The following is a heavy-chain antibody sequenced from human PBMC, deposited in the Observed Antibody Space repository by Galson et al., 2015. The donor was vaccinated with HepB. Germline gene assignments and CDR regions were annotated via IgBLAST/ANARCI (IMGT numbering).Heavy chain of an antibody. V-gene: IGHV3-23*01. J-gene: IGHJ3*02. CDR3: ARLRARAFDI. CDR1: GFTFSSYA. CDR2: ISGSGENT. Sequence: LRLSCAASGFTFSSYAMSWVRQAPGKGLEWVSSISGSGENTYYADSMKGRFTISRDNSKNTLYLQMNSLRAEDTAVYYCARLRARAFDIWGQGTMVTVSS.